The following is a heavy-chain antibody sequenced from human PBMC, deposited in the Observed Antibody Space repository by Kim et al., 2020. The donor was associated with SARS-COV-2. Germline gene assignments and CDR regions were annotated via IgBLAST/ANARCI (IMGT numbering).Heavy chain of an antibody. J-gene: IGHJ5*02. CDR2: INAGNGNT. CDR3: ARDERSFTSWITMIVEDGWFDP. V-gene: IGHV1-3*01. CDR1: GYTFTSYA. D-gene: IGHD3-22*01. Sequence: ASVKVSCKASGYTFTSYAMHWVRQAPGQRLEWMGWINAGNGNTKYSQKFQDRVTITRDTSASTAYMELSSLRSEDTAVYYCARDERSFTSWITMIVEDGWFDPWGQGTLVTVSS.